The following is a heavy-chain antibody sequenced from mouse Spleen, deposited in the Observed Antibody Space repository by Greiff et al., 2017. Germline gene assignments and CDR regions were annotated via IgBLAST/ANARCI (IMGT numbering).Heavy chain of an antibody. J-gene: IGHJ3*01. CDR1: GFTFSSYG. V-gene: IGHV5-6*01. CDR2: ISSGGSYT. Sequence: EVQGVESGGDLVKPGGSLKLSCAASGFTFSSYGMSWVRQTPDKRLEWVATISSGGSYTYYPDSVKGRFTISRDNAKNTLYLQMSSLKSEDTAMYYCAREGIYYGSSEGFAYWGQGTLVTVSA. CDR3: AREGIYYGSSEGFAY. D-gene: IGHD1-1*01.